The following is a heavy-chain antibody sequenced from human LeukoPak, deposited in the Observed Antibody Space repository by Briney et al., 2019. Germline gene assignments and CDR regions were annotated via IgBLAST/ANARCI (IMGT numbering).Heavy chain of an antibody. CDR2: ISAYNGNT. Sequence: ASVKVSCKASGYTFTSYGISWVRQAPGQGLEWMGWISAYNGNTNYAQKLQGRVTMTTDTPTSTAYMELRSLRSDDTAVYYCAGDPTGTTPDYWGQGTLVTVSS. V-gene: IGHV1-18*01. CDR3: AGDPTGTTPDY. CDR1: GYTFTSYG. J-gene: IGHJ4*02. D-gene: IGHD1-7*01.